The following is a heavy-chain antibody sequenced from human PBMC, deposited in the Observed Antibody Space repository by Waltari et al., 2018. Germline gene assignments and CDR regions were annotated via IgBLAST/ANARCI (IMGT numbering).Heavy chain of an antibody. CDR1: GGTFSSYA. CDR3: ARDRGISGYSSTLGSYNWFDP. D-gene: IGHD6-13*01. J-gene: IGHJ5*02. CDR2: IIPIFGTA. Sequence: QVQLVQSGAEVKKPGSSVKVSCKASGGTFSSYAISWVRQAPGPGLEWMGGIIPIFGTANYAQKFQGRVTITADESTSTAYMELSSLRSEDTAVYYCARDRGISGYSSTLGSYNWFDPWGQGTLVTVSS. V-gene: IGHV1-69*13.